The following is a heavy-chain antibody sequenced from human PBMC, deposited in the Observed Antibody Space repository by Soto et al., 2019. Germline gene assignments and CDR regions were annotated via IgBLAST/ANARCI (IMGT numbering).Heavy chain of an antibody. CDR1: GFTFSAHA. J-gene: IGHJ3*02. D-gene: IGHD2-8*01. Sequence: EVQMLESGGVLVQPGGSLRLSCSVSGFTFSAHAMSWVRQAPGKGLEWVSTVSATDGSTDYADSVKGRFTITRDNSKNTLYLHMSSLRLENTAIYYCAKDRFNGAFDIWGQGTMFPVSS. V-gene: IGHV3-23*01. CDR2: VSATDGST. CDR3: AKDRFNGAFDI.